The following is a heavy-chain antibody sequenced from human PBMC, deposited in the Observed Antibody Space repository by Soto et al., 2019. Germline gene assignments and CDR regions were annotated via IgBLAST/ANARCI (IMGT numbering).Heavy chain of an antibody. D-gene: IGHD3-22*01. CDR2: ISSSNSYI. CDR1: GFTFSSYS. CDR3: ARGTADYYDSSGYFDY. V-gene: IGHV3-21*01. J-gene: IGHJ4*02. Sequence: EVQLAESGGGLVKPGGSLRLSCAASGFTFSSYSMSWVRQAPGKGLEWVSSISSSNSYIYYADSVKGRFTISRDNAKNSLFLQMNSLRAEDTAAYYCARGTADYYDSSGYFDYWGQRTLVTVSS.